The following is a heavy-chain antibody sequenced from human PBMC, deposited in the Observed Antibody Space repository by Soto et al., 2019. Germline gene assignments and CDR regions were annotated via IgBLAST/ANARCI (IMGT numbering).Heavy chain of an antibody. J-gene: IGHJ4*02. CDR2: IFHDGST. CDR3: ARDEYNDSSD. CDR1: GDSLTNNHW. Sequence: QLQLRESGPGLVQPSGTLSLTCDVSGDSLTNNHWWSWVRQAPGKGLEWIGEIFHDGSTNYNPSLKSRVTMSVDKSKNYFSLELTSVTAADTALYYCARDEYNDSSDWGQGTLVTVSS. D-gene: IGHD1-1*01. V-gene: IGHV4-4*02.